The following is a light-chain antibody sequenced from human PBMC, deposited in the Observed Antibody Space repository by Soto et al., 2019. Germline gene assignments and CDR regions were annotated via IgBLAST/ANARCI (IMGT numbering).Light chain of an antibody. V-gene: IGLV2-8*01. CDR3: SSYAGSNNFRYV. J-gene: IGLJ1*01. CDR1: SSDVGGYNY. CDR2: EVS. Sequence: QSVLTRPAYASGAPGQSVTISCTGTSSDVGGYNYVSWYQQHPGKAPKLMIYEVSKRPSGVPDRFSGSKSGNTASLTVSGLQAEDEADYYCSSYAGSNNFRYVFGTGTKVTVL.